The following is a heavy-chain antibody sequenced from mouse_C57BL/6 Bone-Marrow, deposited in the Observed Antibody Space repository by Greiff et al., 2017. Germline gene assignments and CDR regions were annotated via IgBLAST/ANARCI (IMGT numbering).Heavy chain of an antibody. CDR3: ASSSRDAMDY. CDR2: ISSGGSYT. J-gene: IGHJ4*01. CDR1: GFTFSSYG. V-gene: IGHV5-6*01. Sequence: EVKVVESGGDLVKPGGSLKLSCAASGFTFSSYGMSWVRQTPDKRLEWVATISSGGSYTSYPDSVKGRFTISRDNAKNTLYLQMSSLKSEDTAMYYCASSSRDAMDYWGQGTSVTVSS.